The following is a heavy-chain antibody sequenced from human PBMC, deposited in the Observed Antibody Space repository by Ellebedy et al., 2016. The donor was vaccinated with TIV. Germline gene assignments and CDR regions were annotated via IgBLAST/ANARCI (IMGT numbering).Heavy chain of an antibody. Sequence: MPGGSLRLSCTVSGGSISSYYWSWIRQPAGKGLEWIGRIYTSGSTNYNPSLKSRVTISVDTSKNQFSLKLSSVTAADTAVYYCARLRSWFGELLSVDYWGQGTLVTVSS. J-gene: IGHJ4*02. CDR3: ARLRSWFGELLSVDY. CDR2: IYTSGST. CDR1: GGSISSYY. D-gene: IGHD3-10*01. V-gene: IGHV4-4*07.